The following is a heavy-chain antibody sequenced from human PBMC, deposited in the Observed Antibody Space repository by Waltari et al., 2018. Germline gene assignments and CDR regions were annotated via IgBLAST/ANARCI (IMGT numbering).Heavy chain of an antibody. CDR1: GFSVGDFA. CDR3: ARGEYSSAY. D-gene: IGHD3-22*01. Sequence: EVQLVESGGGLAQPGRSLRLSCSVSGFSVGDFAISWFRQAPGKGLELVGFRRSKTYGETAQYAASEKGRFSISRDDSKNIAHLQMNSLKTEDTAVYYCARGEYSSAYWGQGTRVTVSS. J-gene: IGHJ4*02. V-gene: IGHV3-49*03. CDR2: RRSKTYGETA.